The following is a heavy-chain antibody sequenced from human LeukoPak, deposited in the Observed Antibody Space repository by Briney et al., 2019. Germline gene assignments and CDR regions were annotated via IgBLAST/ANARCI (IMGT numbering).Heavy chain of an antibody. CDR2: INNSGGST. J-gene: IGHJ4*02. Sequence: GGSLRLSCAASGFTFNNYSMSWVRQAPGKGLEWVSSINNSGGSTYYADSVKGRFTISRDNSKNTLYLQMNSLRAEDTAVYYCAKSDTPWGSWYYFDHWGQGTQVTVSS. V-gene: IGHV3-23*01. CDR1: GFTFNNYS. D-gene: IGHD6-13*01. CDR3: AKSDTPWGSWYYFDH.